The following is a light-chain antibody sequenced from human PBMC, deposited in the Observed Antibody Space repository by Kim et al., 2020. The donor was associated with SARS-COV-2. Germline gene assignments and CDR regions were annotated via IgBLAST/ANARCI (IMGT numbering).Light chain of an antibody. CDR1: QSISSW. J-gene: IGKJ1*01. Sequence: TLSASVGDRVTITCRASQSISSWLAWYQQKPGKAPNRLIYKASNLESGVPSRFSGSGSGTEFTLTISSLQPDDFATYYCQQYNGTFGQGTKVDIK. CDR3: QQYNGT. CDR2: KAS. V-gene: IGKV1-5*03.